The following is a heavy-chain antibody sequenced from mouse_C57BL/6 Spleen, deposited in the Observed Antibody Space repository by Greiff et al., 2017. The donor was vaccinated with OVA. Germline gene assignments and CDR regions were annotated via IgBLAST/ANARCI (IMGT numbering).Heavy chain of an antibody. D-gene: IGHD2-5*01. Sequence: VKLVESGPGLVAPSQSLSITCTVSGFSLTSYGVDWVRQSPGKGLEWLGVIWGVGSTNYNSALKSRLSISKDNSKSQVFLKMNSLQTDDTAMYYCASAGYSNPYYAMDYWGQGTSVTVSS. CDR3: ASAGYSNPYYAMDY. CDR1: GFSLTSYG. J-gene: IGHJ4*01. CDR2: IWGVGST. V-gene: IGHV2-6*01.